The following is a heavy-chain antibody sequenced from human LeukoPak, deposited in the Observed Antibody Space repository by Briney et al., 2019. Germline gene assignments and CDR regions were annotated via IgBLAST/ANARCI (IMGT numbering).Heavy chain of an antibody. D-gene: IGHD3-9*01. J-gene: IGHJ4*02. V-gene: IGHV4-34*01. Sequence: PSETLSLTCAVYGGSFSGYYWSWIRQPPGKGLEWIGEINHSGSTNYNPSLKSRVTISVDTSKNQFSLKLSSVTAADTAVYYCARSSYYDLLTGFLVVWGQGTLVTVSS. CDR1: GGSFSGYY. CDR3: ARSSYYDLLTGFLVV. CDR2: INHSGST.